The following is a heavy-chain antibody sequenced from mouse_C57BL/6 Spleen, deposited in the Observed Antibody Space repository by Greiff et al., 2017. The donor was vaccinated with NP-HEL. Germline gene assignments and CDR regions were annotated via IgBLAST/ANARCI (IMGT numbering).Heavy chain of an antibody. J-gene: IGHJ1*03. V-gene: IGHV5-4*01. D-gene: IGHD2-12*01. CDR2: ISDGGSYT. CDR3: ARGYEDWYFDV. Sequence: DVQLVESGGGLVKPGGSLKLSCAASGFTFSSYAMSWVRQTPEKRLEWVATISDGGSYTYYPDNVKGRFTISRDNAKNNLYLQMSHLKSEDTAMYYCARGYEDWYFDVWGTGTTVTVSS. CDR1: GFTFSSYA.